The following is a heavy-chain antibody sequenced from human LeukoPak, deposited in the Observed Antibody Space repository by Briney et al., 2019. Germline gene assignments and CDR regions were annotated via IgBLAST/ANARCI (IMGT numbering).Heavy chain of an antibody. D-gene: IGHD1-26*01. V-gene: IGHV4-30-4*08. J-gene: IGHJ4*02. Sequence: SQTLSLTCTVSGGSISSGGYYWSWIRQHPGKGLEWIGYIYYSGSTYYNPSLKSRVTISVDTSKNQFSLKLSSVTAADTAVYYCARDHSGGYYFDYWGQGTLVTVSS. CDR1: GGSISSGGYY. CDR2: IYYSGST. CDR3: ARDHSGGYYFDY.